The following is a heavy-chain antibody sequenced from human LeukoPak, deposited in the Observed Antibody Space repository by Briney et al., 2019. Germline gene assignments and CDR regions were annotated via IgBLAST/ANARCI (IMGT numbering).Heavy chain of an antibody. CDR3: AKDAQRGFDYSNSLES. J-gene: IGHJ5*01. CDR1: GFTYSHYG. D-gene: IGHD4-11*01. Sequence: GGSLILSCAASGFTYSHYGMHWVRQAPGKGLEWVAVIWSDGTQKYYGDAVKGRFTISRDNSMKTLFLQMNGLRGDDTAVYYCAKDAQRGFDYSNSLESWGQGTLVTVSS. V-gene: IGHV3-33*06. CDR2: IWSDGTQK.